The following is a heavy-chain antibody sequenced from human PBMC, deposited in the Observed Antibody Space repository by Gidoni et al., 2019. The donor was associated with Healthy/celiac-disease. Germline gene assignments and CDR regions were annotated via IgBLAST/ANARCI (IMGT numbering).Heavy chain of an antibody. V-gene: IGHV4-31*03. D-gene: IGHD3-10*01. CDR2: IYYSGST. CDR3: ARVGMVRGEFDY. J-gene: IGHJ4*02. Sequence: QVQLQESGPGLVKPSQTLSLTCTVSGGSISSGGYYWSWSRQHPGKGLEWIGYIYYSGSTYSNPSLKSRVTISVDTSKNQFSLKLSSVTAADTAVYYCARVGMVRGEFDYWGQGTLVTVSS. CDR1: GGSISSGGYY.